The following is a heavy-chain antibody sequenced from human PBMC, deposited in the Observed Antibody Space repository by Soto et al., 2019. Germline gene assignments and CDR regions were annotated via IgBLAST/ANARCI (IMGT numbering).Heavy chain of an antibody. D-gene: IGHD3-10*01. Sequence: PSETLSLTCTVSGGSFTGGYYYWSWIRQPPGKGLEWIGYIHYSGSANYNPSLKSRVTISVDTSKNQFSLKLSSVTAADTAVYYCARVVQKDGGLLSNYYYGLDVWGQGTPVTVSS. V-gene: IGHV4-61*01. CDR3: ARVVQKDGGLLSNYYYGLDV. CDR1: GGSFTGGYYY. CDR2: IHYSGSA. J-gene: IGHJ6*02.